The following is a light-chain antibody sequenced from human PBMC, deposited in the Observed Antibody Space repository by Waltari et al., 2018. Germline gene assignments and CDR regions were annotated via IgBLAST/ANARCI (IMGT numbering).Light chain of an antibody. CDR3: QQYNNWPRT. V-gene: IGKV3-15*01. J-gene: IGKJ1*01. Sequence: EIVMTQSPATLSVSPGERATLSCRASQRINSNLAWYQQKPGQAPRLLIYGASTRATGIPARFAGTGSGTEFTLPISSLQSEDFAVYYWQQYNNWPRTFGQGTMVEIK. CDR2: GAS. CDR1: QRINSN.